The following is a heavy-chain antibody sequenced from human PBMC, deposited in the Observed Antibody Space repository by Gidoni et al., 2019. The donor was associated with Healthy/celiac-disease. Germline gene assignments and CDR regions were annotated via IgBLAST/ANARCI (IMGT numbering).Heavy chain of an antibody. CDR2: INPNSGGT. D-gene: IGHD2-2*02. CDR3: ARSPNLSIVVVPAAIQDGMDV. Sequence: QVQLVQSGAEVKKPGASVKASCKAYGYTFTGYYMHWVRQAPGQGLEWLGWINPNSGGTNYAQKFQGWVTMTRDTSISTAYMELSRLRSDDTAVYYCARSPNLSIVVVPAAIQDGMDVWGQGTTVTVSS. V-gene: IGHV1-2*04. CDR1: GYTFTGYY. J-gene: IGHJ6*02.